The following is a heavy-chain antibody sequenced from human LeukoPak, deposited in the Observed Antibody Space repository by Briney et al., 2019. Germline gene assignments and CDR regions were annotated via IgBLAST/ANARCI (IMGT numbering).Heavy chain of an antibody. J-gene: IGHJ4*02. CDR2: ISGSGGST. Sequence: GGSLRLSCAASGFTFSSYAMSWVRQAPGKGLEWVSAISGSGGSTYYADSVKGRSTISRDNPKNLLFLQINSLRVEDTAVYYCARETPRRGETRDGYRWGQGTLITVSS. CDR3: ARETPRRGETRDGYR. D-gene: IGHD5-24*01. V-gene: IGHV3-23*01. CDR1: GFTFSSYA.